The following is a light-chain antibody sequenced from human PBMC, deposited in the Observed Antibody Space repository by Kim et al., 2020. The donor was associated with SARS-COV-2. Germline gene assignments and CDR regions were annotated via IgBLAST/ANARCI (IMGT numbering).Light chain of an antibody. V-gene: IGKV1-5*03. J-gene: IGKJ1*01. CDR3: QQYSIFWT. CDR1: RSVEMY. Sequence: IQMTQSPSTLSASVGDRVSITCRANRSVEMYLAWYQQKPGKAPKLFIYQASKLEVGVPSRFSGSGSGTEFTLTISSLQPDDFATYYCQQYSIFWTFGQGTEVDIK. CDR2: QAS.